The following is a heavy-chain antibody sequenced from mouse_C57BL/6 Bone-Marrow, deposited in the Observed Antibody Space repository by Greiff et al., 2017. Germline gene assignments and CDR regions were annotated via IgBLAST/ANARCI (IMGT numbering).Heavy chain of an antibody. CDR1: GYTFTSYW. J-gene: IGHJ1*03. CDR2: IDPSDSYT. CDR3: ARGGYFDV. V-gene: IGHV1-50*01. Sequence: QVQLQQPGAELVQPGASVKLSCKASGYTFTSYWMQWVKQTPGQGLELIGEIDPSDSYTHYNHKFKGKATLTVDTSSSTAYMQLSSLTSEDSAVYYCARGGYFDVWGTGTTVTVSS.